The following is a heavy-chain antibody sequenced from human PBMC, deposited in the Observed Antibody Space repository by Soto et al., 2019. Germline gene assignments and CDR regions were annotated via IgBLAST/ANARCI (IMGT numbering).Heavy chain of an antibody. CDR3: ARAGYSSSWYDWFDP. CDR2: TYYRSKWYN. J-gene: IGHJ5*02. V-gene: IGHV6-1*01. Sequence: TLSLTCAISGDRVSRNSAAWNWIRQSPSRGLEWLGRTYYRSKWYNDYAVSVKSRITINPDTSKNQFSLQLNSVTPEDTAVYYCARAGYSSSWYDWFDPWGQGTLVTVSS. CDR1: GDRVSRNSAA. D-gene: IGHD6-13*01.